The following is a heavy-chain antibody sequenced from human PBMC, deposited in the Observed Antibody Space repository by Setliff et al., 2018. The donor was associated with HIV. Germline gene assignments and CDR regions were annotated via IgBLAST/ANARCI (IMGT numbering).Heavy chain of an antibody. J-gene: IGHJ4*02. CDR3: TTAVAQNWYGSGNENY. D-gene: IGHD3-10*01. CDR2: IKSKTDGETE. Sequence: LRLSCAASGFTFTNAWMSWVRQAPGKGLEWVGRIKSKTDGETEDYASPVKGRFTISRDDSRSTPYLQMNSLITEDTALYYCTTAVAQNWYGSGNENYWGQGTLVTVSS. CDR1: GFTFTNAW. V-gene: IGHV3-15*01.